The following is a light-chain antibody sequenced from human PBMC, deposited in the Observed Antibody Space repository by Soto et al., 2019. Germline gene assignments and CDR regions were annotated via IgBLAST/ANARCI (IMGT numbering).Light chain of an antibody. V-gene: IGKV3-20*01. CDR2: GVS. CDR3: QQYGSSPLYT. CDR1: QSVSSSY. Sequence: EIVLTQSPCTLSLSPGERATLSCRASQSVSSSYLAWYQQKPGQAPRLLIYGVSSRATGIPDRFSGSGSGTDFTLTISRLEPEDFAVYYCQQYGSSPLYTFGQGTNLEIK. J-gene: IGKJ2*01.